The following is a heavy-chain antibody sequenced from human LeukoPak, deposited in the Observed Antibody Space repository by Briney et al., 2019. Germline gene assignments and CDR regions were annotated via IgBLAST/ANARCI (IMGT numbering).Heavy chain of an antibody. D-gene: IGHD6-13*01. CDR1: GFTFSNYA. V-gene: IGHV3-23*01. Sequence: GGSLRLSCAASGFTFSNYAMAWVRQAPGKGLEWVSAISENGGRTYSADSVQGRFTISRDNSKNTVYLQMDNLRAEDSAMYYCAKAHSISWPYAFDSWGQGTLVTVSS. CDR2: ISENGGRT. J-gene: IGHJ4*02. CDR3: AKAHSISWPYAFDS.